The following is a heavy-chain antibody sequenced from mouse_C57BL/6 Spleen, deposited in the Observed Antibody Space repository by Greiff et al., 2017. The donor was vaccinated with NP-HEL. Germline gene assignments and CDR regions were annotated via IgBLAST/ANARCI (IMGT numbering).Heavy chain of an antibody. CDR1: GFSLTSYG. V-gene: IGHV2-2*01. D-gene: IGHD2-3*01. CDR2: IWSGGST. CDR3: ARGGGYYGYYAMDY. J-gene: IGHJ4*01. Sequence: LQESGPGLVQPSQSLSITCTVSGFSLTSYGVHWVRQSPGTGLEWLGVIWSGGSTDYNAAFISRLSISKDNSKSQVFFKMNSLQADDTAIYYCARGGGYYGYYAMDYWGQGTSVTVSS.